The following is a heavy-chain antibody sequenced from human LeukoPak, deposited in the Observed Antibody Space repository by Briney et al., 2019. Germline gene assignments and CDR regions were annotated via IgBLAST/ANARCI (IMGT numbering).Heavy chain of an antibody. D-gene: IGHD5-12*01. CDR3: ARVYGAGYDFRGAFDI. J-gene: IGHJ3*02. V-gene: IGHV4-61*10. CDR1: GGSISSSNYY. CDR2: IYYSGST. Sequence: SETLSLTCTVSGGSISSSNYYWSWIRQPAGKGLEWIGYIYYSGSTNYNPSLKSRVTISVDTSKNQFSLNLSSVTAADTAVYYCARVYGAGYDFRGAFDIWGQGTVVTVSS.